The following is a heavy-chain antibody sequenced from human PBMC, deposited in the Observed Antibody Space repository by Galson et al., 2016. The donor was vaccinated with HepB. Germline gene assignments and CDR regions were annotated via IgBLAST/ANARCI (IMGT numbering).Heavy chain of an antibody. CDR2: ISATGGSA. CDR3: AKEAEFRTSVY. Sequence: SLRLSCAASGFTFKSYAMNWVRQAPGKGLEWVSAISATGGSAYYADSVKGRFTISRDNSKNTLYLQMNSLRAEDTAVYFCAKEAEFRTSVYWGQGTLVTVSS. CDR1: GFTFKSYA. D-gene: IGHD3-10*01. V-gene: IGHV3-23*01. J-gene: IGHJ4*02.